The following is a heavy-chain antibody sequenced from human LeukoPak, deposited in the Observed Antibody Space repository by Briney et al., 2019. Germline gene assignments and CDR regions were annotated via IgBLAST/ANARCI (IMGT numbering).Heavy chain of an antibody. CDR2: MSRTADRI. Sequence: GGSLRLSCTIVGVTLSDYELNWVRQAPGKGPEWVSYMSRTADRIDHADSVRGRFTMSRDNAKNSLYLQMNSLRAEDTAVYYCARKALVFGGTIVIPDAFDIWGQGTLVTVSS. CDR1: GVTLSDYE. V-gene: IGHV3-11*04. J-gene: IGHJ3*02. D-gene: IGHD3-16*02. CDR3: ARKALVFGGTIVIPDAFDI.